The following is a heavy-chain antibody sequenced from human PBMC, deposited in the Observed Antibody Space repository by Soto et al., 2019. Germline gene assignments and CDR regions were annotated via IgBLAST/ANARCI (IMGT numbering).Heavy chain of an antibody. CDR2: IYYSGST. CDR1: GGSISSGGYY. CDR3: ARGPIAARQQYFDY. V-gene: IGHV4-31*03. J-gene: IGHJ4*02. Sequence: QVQLQESGPGLVKPSQTLSLTCTVSGGSISSGGYYWSWIRQHPGKGLEWIGYIYYSGSTYYNTSLKSRVNISVDTSKNQFSLKLSSVTAADTAVYYCARGPIAARQQYFDYWGQGTLVTVSS. D-gene: IGHD6-6*01.